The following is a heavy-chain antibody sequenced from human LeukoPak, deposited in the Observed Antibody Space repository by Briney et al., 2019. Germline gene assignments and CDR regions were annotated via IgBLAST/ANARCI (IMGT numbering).Heavy chain of an antibody. D-gene: IGHD3-3*01. V-gene: IGHV3-23*01. CDR2: ISGSGGTP. CDR3: AKTRGISISGVVPLCEY. J-gene: IGHJ4*02. CDR1: GFTFSTSG. Sequence: PGGSLRLSCAASGFTFSTSGMTWVRQAPGKGLDWVSIISGSGGTPYYTDSVKGRFTISRDNSKNTLYLQMNSLRAEDTAVYYCAKTRGISISGVVPLCEYWGQGTLVTVSS.